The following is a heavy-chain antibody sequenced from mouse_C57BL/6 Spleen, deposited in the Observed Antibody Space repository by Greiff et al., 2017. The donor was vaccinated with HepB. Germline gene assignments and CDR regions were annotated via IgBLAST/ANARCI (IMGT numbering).Heavy chain of an antibody. CDR3: ARDSGDRYFDV. CDR1: GFTFSDYY. Sequence: EVKLMESEGGLVQPGSSMKLSCTASGFTFSDYYMAWVRQVPEKGLEWVANINYDGSSTYYLDSLKSRFIISRDNAKNILYLQMSSLKSEDTATYYCARDSGDRYFDVWGTGTTVTVSS. D-gene: IGHD3-1*01. V-gene: IGHV5-16*01. CDR2: INYDGSST. J-gene: IGHJ1*03.